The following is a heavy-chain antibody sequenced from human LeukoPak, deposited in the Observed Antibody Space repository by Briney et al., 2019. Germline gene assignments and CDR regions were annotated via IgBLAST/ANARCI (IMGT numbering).Heavy chain of an antibody. V-gene: IGHV4-4*02. Sequence: PLGTLSLTCAVSGGSISSDNWWSWVRQPPGKGLEWIGEIYHSGVTNYNPSLQSRVTISVDKSENQFSLKLNSVTAADTAVYYCVRRGYSGSASYSFDYWGQGTLVTVSS. CDR1: GGSISSDNW. D-gene: IGHD3-10*01. CDR2: IYHSGVT. CDR3: VRRGYSGSASYSFDY. J-gene: IGHJ4*02.